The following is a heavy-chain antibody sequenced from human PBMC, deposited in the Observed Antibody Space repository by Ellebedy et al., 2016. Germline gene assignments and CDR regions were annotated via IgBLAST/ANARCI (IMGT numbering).Heavy chain of an antibody. Sequence: SETLSLTXTVSGGSISSAVYYWSWIRQHPGKGLEWIGYIYYSGSTYYNPSLKSRVTISLDTSKNQFSLRLDSVTAADTAVYYCVRRKAGYYDHAGDHWGQGALVTVSS. CDR2: IYYSGST. D-gene: IGHD3-16*01. CDR3: VRRKAGYYDHAGDH. CDR1: GGSISSAVYY. V-gene: IGHV4-31*03. J-gene: IGHJ4*02.